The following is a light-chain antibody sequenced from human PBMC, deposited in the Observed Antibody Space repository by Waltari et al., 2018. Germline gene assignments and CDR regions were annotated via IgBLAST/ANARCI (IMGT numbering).Light chain of an antibody. CDR3: QQYNNWPRT. J-gene: IGKJ1*01. Sequence: EIVMPQSPATLSVSPRERATLSCRASQSVSSNFAWYQQKPGQAPRLLIYGASTRATGIPARFSGSGSGTEFTLTISSLQSEDFAVYYCQQYNNWPRTFGQGTKVEIK. V-gene: IGKV3-15*01. CDR2: GAS. CDR1: QSVSSN.